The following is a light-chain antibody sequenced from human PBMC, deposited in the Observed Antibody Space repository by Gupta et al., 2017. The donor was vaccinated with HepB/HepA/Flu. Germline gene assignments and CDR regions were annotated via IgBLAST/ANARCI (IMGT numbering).Light chain of an antibody. CDR1: QSVSIW. V-gene: IGKV1-5*03. Sequence: DIQMTQSPSTLSASVGDRVTITCRASQSVSIWLAWYQQKPGKAPKLLIYKASSLQSGVPSRFSSSGSGTEFTLTISSLQPDDFATYYCQQYNSYKWTFGQGTKVEIK. CDR3: QQYNSYKWT. J-gene: IGKJ1*01. CDR2: KAS.